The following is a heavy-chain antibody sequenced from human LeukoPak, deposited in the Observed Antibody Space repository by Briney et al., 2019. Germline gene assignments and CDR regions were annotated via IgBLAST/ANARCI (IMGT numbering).Heavy chain of an antibody. CDR1: WFTVSSNY. J-gene: IGHJ4*02. CDR2: IYSGGST. D-gene: IGHD7-27*01. Sequence: GGSLRLSCAASWFTVSSNYMSWVRQAPGKGLEWISVIYSGGSTYYADSVKGRFTISRDNSKNTLYLQMNSLRAEDTAVYYCLGTTDYWGQGTLVTVSS. V-gene: IGHV3-53*01. CDR3: LGTTDY.